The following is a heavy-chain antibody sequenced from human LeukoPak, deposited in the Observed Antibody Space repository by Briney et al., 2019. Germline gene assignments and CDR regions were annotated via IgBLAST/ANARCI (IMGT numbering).Heavy chain of an antibody. V-gene: IGHV3-21*01. CDR2: ISTSSLFI. CDR1: GFTFSSYS. Sequence: PGGSLRLSCVASGFTFSSYSMHWVRQAPGKGLEWVSSISTSSLFIYYADSVKGRFTISRDNAKNSLYLQTNSLRAEDTAVYYCARDGDYTNTYFDYWGQGTLVTVSS. CDR3: ARDGDYTNTYFDY. D-gene: IGHD4-11*01. J-gene: IGHJ4*02.